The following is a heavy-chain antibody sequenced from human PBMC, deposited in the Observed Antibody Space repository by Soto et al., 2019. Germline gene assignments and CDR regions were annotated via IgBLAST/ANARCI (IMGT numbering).Heavy chain of an antibody. CDR1: GFIFNEYG. CDR3: ARWGCSGSNCNLNQRSFDL. CDR2: IWYDGSNK. Sequence: QVQLVESGGGVVQPGRFLRLSCAASGFIFNEYGMHWVRQAPGKGLEWVAVIWYDGSNKYYADSVKGRFTFSRDNTKNTMSLQMNSLRVEDTAVYYCARWGCSGSNCNLNQRSFDLWGQGTLVTVSS. D-gene: IGHD2-15*01. J-gene: IGHJ4*02. V-gene: IGHV3-33*01.